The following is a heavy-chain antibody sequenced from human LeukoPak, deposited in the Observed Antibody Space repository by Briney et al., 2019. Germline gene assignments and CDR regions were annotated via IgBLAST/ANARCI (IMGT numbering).Heavy chain of an antibody. CDR2: ISTYNGNT. CDR1: GYTFTSYG. J-gene: IGHJ5*02. V-gene: IGHV1-18*01. CDR3: ARQRWLVHNWFDP. D-gene: IGHD6-19*01. Sequence: ASVKVSCKASGYTFTSYGISWVRQAPGQGLEWMGWISTYNGNTNYAQKLQGRVTMTTDTSTSTAYMELRRLRSDDTAVYYCARQRWLVHNWFDPWGQGTLVTVSS.